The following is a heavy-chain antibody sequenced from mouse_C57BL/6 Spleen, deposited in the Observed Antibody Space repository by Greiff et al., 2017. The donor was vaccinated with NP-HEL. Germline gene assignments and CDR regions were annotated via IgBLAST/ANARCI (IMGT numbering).Heavy chain of an antibody. CDR3: ARAGSGNYKYFDY. Sequence: VQLQQPGAELVRPGSSVKLSCKASGYTFTSYWMHWVKQRPIQGLEWIGNIDPSDSETHYNQKFKDKATLTVDKSSSTAYLQLSSLTSEDSAVYYCARAGSGNYKYFDYWSQGTTLTVSS. CDR1: GYTFTSYW. CDR2: IDPSDSET. D-gene: IGHD2-1*01. V-gene: IGHV1-52*01. J-gene: IGHJ2*01.